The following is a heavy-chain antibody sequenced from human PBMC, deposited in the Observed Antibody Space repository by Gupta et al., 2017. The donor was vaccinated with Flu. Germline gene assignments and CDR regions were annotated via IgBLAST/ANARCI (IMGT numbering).Heavy chain of an antibody. CDR1: YTFTSYG. D-gene: IGHD4-17*01. Sequence: YTFTSYGIRGGRQAPGQGLEWMGWISADNGKTNDAQKRQGRVTMTTDTAKSTACRELRSLRSDDTAVYYCTLNYGGNSGYGGQGNLVTGSS. CDR2: ISADNGKT. CDR3: TLNYGGNSGY. V-gene: IGHV1-18*01. J-gene: IGHJ4*02.